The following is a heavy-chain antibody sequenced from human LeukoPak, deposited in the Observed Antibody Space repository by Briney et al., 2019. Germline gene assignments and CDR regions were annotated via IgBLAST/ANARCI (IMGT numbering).Heavy chain of an antibody. J-gene: IGHJ4*02. CDR1: GGSISSYY. V-gene: IGHV4-59*01. CDR3: ARFGGYSYGSAADY. D-gene: IGHD5-18*01. Sequence: PSETLSLTCTVPGGSISSYYWSWIRQPPGKGLEWIGYIYYSGSTNYNPSLKSRVTISVDTSKNQFSLKLSSVTAADTAVYYCARFGGYSYGSAADYWGQGTLVTVSS. CDR2: IYYSGST.